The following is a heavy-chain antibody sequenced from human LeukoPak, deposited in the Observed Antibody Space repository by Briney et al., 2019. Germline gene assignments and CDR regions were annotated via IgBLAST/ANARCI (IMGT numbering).Heavy chain of an antibody. Sequence: PSETLSLTCTVSGGSVSSTSDYWVWIRQPPGKGLEWIGSIYYSGSTYYNPSLKSRVTISVDTSKNQFSLKLSSVTAADTAVYYCARHSFPYYYGSGSHQGGFDYWGQGILVTVSP. CDR3: ARHSFPYYYGSGSHQGGFDY. J-gene: IGHJ4*02. D-gene: IGHD3-10*01. V-gene: IGHV4-39*01. CDR1: GGSVSSTSDY. CDR2: IYYSGST.